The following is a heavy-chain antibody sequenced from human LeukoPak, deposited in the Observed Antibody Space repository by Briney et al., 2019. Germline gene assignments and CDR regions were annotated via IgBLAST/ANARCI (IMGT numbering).Heavy chain of an antibody. CDR3: ARDSGSSPEGL. Sequence: SETLSLTCAVYGGSFIDYYWSWIRQHPGKGLEWIGYIYYSGSTYYNPSLKSRVTTSVDTSKNQFSLKLSSVTAADTAVYYCARDSGSSPEGLWGQGTLVTVSS. CDR2: IYYSGST. V-gene: IGHV4-31*11. D-gene: IGHD3-10*01. CDR1: GGSFIDYY. J-gene: IGHJ4*02.